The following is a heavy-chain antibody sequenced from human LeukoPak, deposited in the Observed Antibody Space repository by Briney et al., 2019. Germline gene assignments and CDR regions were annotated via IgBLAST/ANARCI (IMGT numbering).Heavy chain of an antibody. J-gene: IGHJ4*02. CDR3: ARFHSSGYPYFDY. CDR1: GFTFSDYY. D-gene: IGHD3-22*01. V-gene: IGHV3-11*06. Sequence: GGSLRLSCAASGFTFSDYYMSWIRQAPGKGLEWVSHISSSSSYTNYADSVKGRFTISRDNAKNSLYLQMNSLRAEDTAVYYCARFHSSGYPYFDYWGQGTLVTVSS. CDR2: ISSSSSYT.